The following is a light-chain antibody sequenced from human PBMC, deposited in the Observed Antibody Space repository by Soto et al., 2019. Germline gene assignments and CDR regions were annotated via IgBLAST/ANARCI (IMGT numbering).Light chain of an antibody. CDR3: QSHDISLDDSCV. V-gene: IGLV1-40*01. CDR1: SSNIGAGYD. CDR2: DNN. Sequence: QSVLTQPRSVSGAPGQRVTISCTGSSSNIGAGYDVHWYQQLPGAAPKLLIYDNNNRPSGVPDRFSGSKSGTSASLAITGLQAEDEADYYCQSHDISLDDSCVFGTGTKLTVL. J-gene: IGLJ1*01.